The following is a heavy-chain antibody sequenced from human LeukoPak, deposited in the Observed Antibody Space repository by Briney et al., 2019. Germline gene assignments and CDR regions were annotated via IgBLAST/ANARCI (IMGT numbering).Heavy chain of an antibody. J-gene: IGHJ4*02. Sequence: ASVKVSCKASGYTFTGYYMNWVRQAPGQGLEWMGWISPNSGDTKYAQNLQGRVTMTRETSLRTLYMDLSRLRSDDTAVYYCARVGGRRDGYKRGFDYWGQGTLVTVSS. V-gene: IGHV1-2*02. CDR3: ARVGGRRDGYKRGFDY. CDR2: ISPNSGDT. CDR1: GYTFTGYY. D-gene: IGHD5-24*01.